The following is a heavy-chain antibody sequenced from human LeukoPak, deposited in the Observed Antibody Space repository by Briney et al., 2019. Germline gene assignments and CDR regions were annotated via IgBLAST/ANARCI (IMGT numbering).Heavy chain of an antibody. CDR3: AKEVGRRQTYLILTGLDY. V-gene: IGHV3-53*05. CDR2: IYSGGDT. Sequence: RGSLRLSCAVSGFTVSSNYMGWVRQAPRKGLEWVSVIYSGGDTYYADSVKGRLTISRDNAKNSLYLQMNSLRAEDTALYYCAKEVGRRQTYLILTGLDYWGQGTLVTVSS. D-gene: IGHD3-9*01. CDR1: GFTVSSNY. J-gene: IGHJ4*02.